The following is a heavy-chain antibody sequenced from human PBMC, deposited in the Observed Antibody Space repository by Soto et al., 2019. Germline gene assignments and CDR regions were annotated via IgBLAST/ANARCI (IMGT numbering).Heavy chain of an antibody. V-gene: IGHV3-15*01. D-gene: IGHD3-16*01. J-gene: IGHJ6*02. CDR3: TLSRGYYYGMDV. CDR2: IKSKTDGGTT. Sequence: PGGSRRRCCAASEFTFSNPWMIWVSQAPGKGLEGVGRIKSKTDGGTTDYAAPVKGRFTISRDDSKNTRYLQMNSLKTEDTAVYYCTLSRGYYYGMDVWGQGTTVTVSS. CDR1: EFTFSNPW.